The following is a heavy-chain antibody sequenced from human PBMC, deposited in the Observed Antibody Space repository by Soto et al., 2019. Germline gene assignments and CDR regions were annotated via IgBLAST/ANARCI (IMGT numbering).Heavy chain of an antibody. CDR2: TYYRSKWYN. CDR1: GDSVSSNSAA. J-gene: IGHJ4*02. Sequence: SQTLSLSCAISGDSVSSNSAAWNWIRQSPSRGLEWLGRTYYRSKWYNDYAVSVKSRITINPDTSKNQFSLQLNSVTPEDTAVYYCARDREGGVVAGGWYLRMFDHWGQGTLVTVSS. V-gene: IGHV6-1*01. CDR3: ARDREGGVVAGGWYLRMFDH. D-gene: IGHD6-19*01.